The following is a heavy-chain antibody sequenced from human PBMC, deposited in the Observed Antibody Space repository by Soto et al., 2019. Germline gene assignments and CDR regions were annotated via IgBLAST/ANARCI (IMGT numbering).Heavy chain of an antibody. J-gene: IGHJ6*02. D-gene: IGHD6-13*01. CDR3: AKDGGVYSSGWYSTYYYYGMDV. CDR1: GFTFDDYA. Sequence: LILSCAASGFTFDDYAMHWVRQAPGKGLEWVSLISWDGGSTYYAVAVKDRVTISRDNSKNSLYLQMNSLRAEDTALYDCAKDGGVYSSGWYSTYYYYGMDVWGRGT. CDR2: ISWDGGST. V-gene: IGHV3-43D*04.